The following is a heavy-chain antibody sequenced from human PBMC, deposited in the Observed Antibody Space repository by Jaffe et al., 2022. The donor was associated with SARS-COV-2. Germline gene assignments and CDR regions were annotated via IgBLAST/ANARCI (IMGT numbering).Heavy chain of an antibody. D-gene: IGHD6-19*01. J-gene: IGHJ2*01. CDR2: IIPILGIA. CDR1: GGTFSSYT. V-gene: IGHV1-69*02. CDR3: ARTGYSSGWTDWYFDL. Sequence: QVQLVQSGAEVKKPGSSVKVSCKASGGTFSSYTISWVRQAPGQGLEWMGRIIPILGIANYAQKFQGRVTITADKSTSTAYMELSSLRSEDTAVYYCARTGYSSGWTDWYFDLWGRGTLVTVSS.